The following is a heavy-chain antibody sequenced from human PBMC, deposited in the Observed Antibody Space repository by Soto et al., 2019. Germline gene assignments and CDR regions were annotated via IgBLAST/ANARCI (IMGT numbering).Heavy chain of an antibody. CDR2: IYYSGST. D-gene: IGHD6-13*01. V-gene: IGHV4-59*08. J-gene: IGHJ4*02. CDR3: ARHLYSSSWNFDY. CDR1: GGSISSYY. Sequence: SETLSLTCTVSGGSISSYYWSWIRQPPGKGLEWIGYIYYSGSTNYNPSLKSRVTISVDTSKNQFSLKLSSVTAADTAVYYCARHLYSSSWNFDYWGQGTLVTVSS.